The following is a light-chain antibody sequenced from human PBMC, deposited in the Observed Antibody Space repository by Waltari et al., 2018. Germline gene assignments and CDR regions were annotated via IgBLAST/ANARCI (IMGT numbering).Light chain of an antibody. CDR1: QSLTSY. Sequence: DIQMTPSPSSLSASVGDRVTINCRASQSLTSYLNWYQQKPGKAPKLLIYAASSLHTGVPSRFSGSRSGTDFTLTISSLQPEDFATYYCQQSYSTPWTFGQGTKVEIK. V-gene: IGKV1-39*01. J-gene: IGKJ1*01. CDR2: AAS. CDR3: QQSYSTPWT.